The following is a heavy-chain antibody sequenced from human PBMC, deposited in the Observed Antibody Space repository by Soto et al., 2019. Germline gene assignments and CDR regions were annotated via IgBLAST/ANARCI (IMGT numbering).Heavy chain of an antibody. D-gene: IGHD6-6*01. J-gene: IGHJ6*02. CDR3: ARAAVAARRRYDYYYYYGMDV. CDR1: GGSISSYY. V-gene: IGHV4-4*07. Sequence: PSETLSLTCTVSGGSISSYYWSWIRQPAGKGLEWIGRIYTSGSTNYNPSLKSRVTMSVDTSKNQFSLELSSVTAADTAVYYCARAAVAARRRYDYYYYYGMDVWGQGTTVTVSS. CDR2: IYTSGST.